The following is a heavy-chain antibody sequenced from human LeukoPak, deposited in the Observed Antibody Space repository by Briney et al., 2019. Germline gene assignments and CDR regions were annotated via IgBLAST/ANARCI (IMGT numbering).Heavy chain of an antibody. V-gene: IGHV1-2*02. CDR1: GYTFTGYY. J-gene: IGHJ6*02. CDR2: INPNSGGT. Sequence: ASVKVSCKASGYTFTGYYMHWVRQAPGQGLEWMGWINPNSGGTNYAQKFQGRVTMTRDTSISTAYMELSRLRSDDTAVYYCARRSRYCSSTSCRTYYYGMDAWGQGTTVTVSS. D-gene: IGHD2-2*01. CDR3: ARRSRYCSSTSCRTYYYGMDA.